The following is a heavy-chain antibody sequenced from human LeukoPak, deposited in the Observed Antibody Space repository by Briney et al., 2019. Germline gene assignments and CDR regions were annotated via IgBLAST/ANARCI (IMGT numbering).Heavy chain of an antibody. D-gene: IGHD3-10*01. V-gene: IGHV4-38-2*02. CDR1: GYYISDGFY. CDR3: ARRRPYGSGRYTFDY. Sequence: SETLSLTCTVSGYYISDGFYWDWIRQTPGKGLEWIGSIFHSGTTYYNPSLKSRVTISVDTSKNQFSLKLSSVTAADTAVYYCARRRPYGSGRYTFDYWGQGTLVTVSS. CDR2: IFHSGTT. J-gene: IGHJ4*02.